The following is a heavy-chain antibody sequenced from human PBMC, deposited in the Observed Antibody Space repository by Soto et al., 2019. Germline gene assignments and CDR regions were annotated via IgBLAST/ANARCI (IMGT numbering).Heavy chain of an antibody. CDR3: TRNDVHCSGDTYYYISMHV. CDR2: INRGASI. V-gene: IGHV3-66*01. Sequence: EVQLVESGGGLVQPGGSLRLSCAVSGFTVSRKYMSWVRQAPGKGMEWVSLINRGASISYSDSVKYSFTIFSDNSENTMYLQMSCLGIEDMAVAYLTRNDVHCSGDTYYYISMHVCGKATAGT. D-gene: IGHD2-21*01. J-gene: IGHJ6*03. CDR1: GFTVSRKY.